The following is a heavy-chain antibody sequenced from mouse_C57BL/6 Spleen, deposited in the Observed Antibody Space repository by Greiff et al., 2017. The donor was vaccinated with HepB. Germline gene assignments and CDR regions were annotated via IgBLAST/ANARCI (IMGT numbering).Heavy chain of an antibody. Sequence: EVQLVESGEGLVKPGGSLKLSCAASGFTFSSYAMSWVRQTPEKRLEWVAYISSGGDYIYYADTVKGRFTISRDNARNTLYLQMSSLKSEDTAMYYCTREEAYYSNYGYFDVWGTGTTVTVSS. CDR3: TREEAYYSNYGYFDV. J-gene: IGHJ1*03. D-gene: IGHD2-5*01. CDR2: ISSGGDYI. V-gene: IGHV5-9-1*02. CDR1: GFTFSSYA.